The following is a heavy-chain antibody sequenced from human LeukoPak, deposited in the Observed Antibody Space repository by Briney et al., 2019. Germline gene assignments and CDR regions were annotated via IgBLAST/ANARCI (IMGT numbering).Heavy chain of an antibody. CDR3: AKDSYGDYENFDY. J-gene: IGHJ4*02. CDR1: GFTFSSYA. CDR2: ISGSGGST. V-gene: IGHV3-23*01. D-gene: IGHD4-17*01. Sequence: GGSLRLSCAASGFTFSSYAMSWVRQAPGKGLEWVSAISGSGGSTYYADSVKGRFTISRDNSKNTLYLQMNSLRAEDTAVYYRAKDSYGDYENFDYWGQGTLVTVSS.